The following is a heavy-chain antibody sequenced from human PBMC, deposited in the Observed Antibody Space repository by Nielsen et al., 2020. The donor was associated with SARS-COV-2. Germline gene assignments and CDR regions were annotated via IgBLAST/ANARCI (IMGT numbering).Heavy chain of an antibody. Sequence: GGSLRLSCVASGFTFDAYAMHWVRHAPGKGLEWVSGISWNSGAIVYADSLKGRVTISRDNAKNSLYLQMNSLIAEDTASYYCVKDIGGLHTGTFDLWGRGTLVTVSS. CDR1: GFTFDAYA. J-gene: IGHJ2*01. CDR3: VKDIGGLHTGTFDL. D-gene: IGHD1-26*01. CDR2: ISWNSGAI. V-gene: IGHV3-9*01.